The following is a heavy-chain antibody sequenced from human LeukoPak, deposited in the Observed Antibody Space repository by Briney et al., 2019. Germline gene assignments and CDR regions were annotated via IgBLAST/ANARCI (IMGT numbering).Heavy chain of an antibody. CDR2: IHHNVGT. Sequence: SGTLSLTCAVSGGFISSGNWWGWLRQPPGKGLEWIGEIHHNVGTNYNPSLKSRVAVSMDKSKNQFSLRVTSVTAADTAMYYCARKGPATIADYWGRGTLVTVSS. CDR3: ARKGPATIADY. J-gene: IGHJ4*02. V-gene: IGHV4-4*02. D-gene: IGHD4-11*01. CDR1: GGFISSGNW.